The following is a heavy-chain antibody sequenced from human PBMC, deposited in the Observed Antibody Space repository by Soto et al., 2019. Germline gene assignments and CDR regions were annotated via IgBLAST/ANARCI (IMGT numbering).Heavy chain of an antibody. V-gene: IGHV3-48*01. D-gene: IGHD6-6*01. CDR1: GFTFSSYS. CDR3: ARDPAGLTEYSSSSAWGSYFHLNNCFDP. J-gene: IGHJ5*02. Sequence: PGGSLRLSCAASGFTFSSYSMNWVRQAPGKGLEWVSYISSSSSTIYYADSVKGRFTISRDNAKNSLYLQMNSLRAEDTAVYYCARDPAGLTEYSSSSAWGSYFHLNNCFDPWGQGTLVTVSS. CDR2: ISSSSSTI.